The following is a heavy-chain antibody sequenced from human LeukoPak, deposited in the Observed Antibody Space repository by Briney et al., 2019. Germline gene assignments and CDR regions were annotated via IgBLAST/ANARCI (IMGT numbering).Heavy chain of an antibody. CDR3: ARGGWLRSYDY. D-gene: IGHD5-12*01. CDR2: IKQDGSEN. Sequence: GGSLRLSCAASGFTFSSYSMSWVRQAPGKGLEWVANIKQDGSENYYVDSVKGRFTISRDNAKNSLYLQMNSLRAEDTAVYCCARGGWLRSYDYWGQGTLVTVSS. CDR1: GFTFSSYS. J-gene: IGHJ4*02. V-gene: IGHV3-7*01.